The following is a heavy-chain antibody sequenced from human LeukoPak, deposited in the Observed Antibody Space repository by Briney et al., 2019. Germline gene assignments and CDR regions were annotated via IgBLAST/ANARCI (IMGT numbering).Heavy chain of an antibody. CDR2: IKQDGSEK. CDR1: GFRFSSHW. CDR3: ARAPRRGVMDV. V-gene: IGHV3-7*01. D-gene: IGHD3-10*01. Sequence: GGSLRLSCAASGFRFSSHWMSWARQAPGKGLEWVANIKQDGSEKYYVDSVKGQFTISRDNAQNSLHLQMNSLRAEDTAVYYCARAPRRGVMDVWGTGTTVSVSS. J-gene: IGHJ6*03.